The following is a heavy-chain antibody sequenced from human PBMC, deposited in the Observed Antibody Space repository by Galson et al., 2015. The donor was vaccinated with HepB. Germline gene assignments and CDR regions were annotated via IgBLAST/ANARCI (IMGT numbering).Heavy chain of an antibody. Sequence: LRLSCAASGFTFSSYWMHWVRQAPGKGLVWVSRINSDGSSTSYADSVKGRFTISRDNAKNTLFLQMNSLRAEDTAVYYCARGFGDHTRTGNWFDPWGQGTLVTVSS. CDR2: INSDGSST. CDR1: GFTFSSYW. CDR3: ARGFGDHTRTGNWFDP. D-gene: IGHD3-10*01. V-gene: IGHV3-74*01. J-gene: IGHJ5*02.